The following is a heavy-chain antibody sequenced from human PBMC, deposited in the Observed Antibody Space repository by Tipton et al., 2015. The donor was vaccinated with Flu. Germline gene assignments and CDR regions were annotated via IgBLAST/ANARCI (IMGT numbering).Heavy chain of an antibody. CDR1: GFTFSSYS. CDR3: ARDSSGLLYYFDY. CDR2: ISSSSSYI. V-gene: IGHV3-21*01. J-gene: IGHJ4*02. D-gene: IGHD1-26*01. Sequence: GSLRLSCAASGFTFSSYSMNWVRQAPGKGLEWVSSISSSSSYIYYADSVKGRFTNSRDNAKNSLYLQMNSLRAEDTAVYYCARDSSGLLYYFDYWGQGTLVTVSS.